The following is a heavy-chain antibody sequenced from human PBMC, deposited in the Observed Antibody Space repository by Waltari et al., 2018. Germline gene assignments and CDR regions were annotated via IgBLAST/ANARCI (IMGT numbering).Heavy chain of an antibody. V-gene: IGHV3-53*01. Sequence: EVQLVESGGGLIQPGGSLRLSCAASGFTVSSNYMSWVRQAPGKGLGCVSVIYSVGSTYYADSVKGRFTISRDNSKNTLYLQMNSLRAEDTAVYYCARISSPGAFDIWGQGTMVTVSS. J-gene: IGHJ3*02. CDR1: GFTVSSNY. CDR3: ARISSPGAFDI. D-gene: IGHD6-13*01. CDR2: IYSVGST.